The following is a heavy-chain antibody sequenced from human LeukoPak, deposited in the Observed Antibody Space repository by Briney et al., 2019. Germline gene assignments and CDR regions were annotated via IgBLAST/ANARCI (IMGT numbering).Heavy chain of an antibody. D-gene: IGHD1-1*01. CDR1: GFTFSSYG. J-gene: IGHJ6*03. CDR3: AKDPGLEPSFRDYYYMDV. V-gene: IGHV3-30*02. Sequence: GGSLRLPCAASGFTFSSYGMHWVRQAPGKGLEWVAFIRYDGSNKYYADSAKGRFTISRDNSKNTLYLQMNSLRAEDTAVYYCAKDPGLEPSFRDYYYMDVWGKGTTVTVSS. CDR2: IRYDGSNK.